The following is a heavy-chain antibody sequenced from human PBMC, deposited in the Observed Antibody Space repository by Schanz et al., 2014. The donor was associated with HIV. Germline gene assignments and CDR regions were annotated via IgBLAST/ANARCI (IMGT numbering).Heavy chain of an antibody. CDR1: GFTLSGFW. V-gene: IGHV3-7*01. J-gene: IGHJ4*02. CDR2: VKQDGSDK. CDR3: ARGAARYFDWSYYFDF. Sequence: EVQLVESGGGLVQPGGSLRLSCAASGFTLSGFWMSWVRQAPGKGLEWVANVKQDGSDKYYVESVKGRFTISRDNAKNSLYLQMNSLRAEDTAVYYCARGAARYFDWSYYFDFWGQGTLVTVSS. D-gene: IGHD3-9*01.